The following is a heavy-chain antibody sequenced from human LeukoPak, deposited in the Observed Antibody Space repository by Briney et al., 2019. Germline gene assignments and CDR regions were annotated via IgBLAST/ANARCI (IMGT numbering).Heavy chain of an antibody. CDR3: ASSVVPAADSSDAFDI. D-gene: IGHD2-2*01. CDR1: GYTFTSYG. Sequence: ASVKVSCKASGYTFTSYGISWVRQAPGQGLEWMGWISAYNGNTNYAQKLQGRVTMTTDTSTSTAYMELRSLRSDDTAVYYCASSVVPAADSSDAFDIWGQGTMVTVSS. CDR2: ISAYNGNT. J-gene: IGHJ3*02. V-gene: IGHV1-18*01.